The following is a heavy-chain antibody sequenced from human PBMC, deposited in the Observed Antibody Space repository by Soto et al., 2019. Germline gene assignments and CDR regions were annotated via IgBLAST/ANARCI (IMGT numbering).Heavy chain of an antibody. Sequence: SATLSLTCALTGDSICSAKWWSWVRQPPGKGLEWIGEVYHSGNTNYNPSLKSRVIISVDKPKNQFSLKLSSVTDADTAMYYCARGERQQQRDYWGQGTLVTVS. CDR2: VYHSGNT. V-gene: IGHV4-4*02. CDR3: ARGERQQQRDY. CDR1: GDSICSAKW. J-gene: IGHJ4*02. D-gene: IGHD6-13*01.